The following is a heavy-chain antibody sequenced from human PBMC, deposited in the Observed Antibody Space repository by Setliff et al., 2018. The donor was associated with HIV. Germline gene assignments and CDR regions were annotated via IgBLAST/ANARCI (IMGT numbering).Heavy chain of an antibody. Sequence: PGGSLRLSCAASGFTFDDYGMSWVRQAPGKGLEWVSAINWNGVSTAYGDSVRGRFTISRDSAKNPLNLQMNSLRAEDTALYYCARDAFNKWLRSGELSSPADYWGQGTLVTVSS. V-gene: IGHV3-20*04. CDR2: INWNGVST. J-gene: IGHJ4*02. D-gene: IGHD3-16*02. CDR3: ARDAFNKWLRSGELSSPADY. CDR1: GFTFDDYG.